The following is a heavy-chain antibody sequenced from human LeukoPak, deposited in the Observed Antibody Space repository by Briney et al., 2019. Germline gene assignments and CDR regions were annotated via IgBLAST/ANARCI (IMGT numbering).Heavy chain of an antibody. CDR2: VNPNSGDT. CDR3: ARDPGVRGTTYWYFVL. D-gene: IGHD4-17*01. V-gene: IGHV1-2*02. CDR1: GYTFTGYY. Sequence: ASVKVSFKASGYTFTGYYIHWVRQAPGQGLEWMGWVNPNSGDTNYPQKLQGRVTMTRDTSITTAYMELTGLRSDDTAVYYCARDPGVRGTTYWYFVLWGRGTLVTVSS. J-gene: IGHJ2*01.